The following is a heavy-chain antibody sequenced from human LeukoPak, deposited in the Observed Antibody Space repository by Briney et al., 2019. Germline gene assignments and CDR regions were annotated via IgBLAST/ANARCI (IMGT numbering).Heavy chain of an antibody. CDR3: ARERAAVRIDP. CDR1: VFTATSNY. J-gene: IGHJ5*02. D-gene: IGHD6-25*01. Sequence: PGGSLRLSCAASVFTATSNYMSWVPQAPGTGLEWVSVIYRGSRIYYAVHAKCRSTISRDNSKNTLYLQMNSLRAEDTAVYYCARERAAVRIDPWGQGTLVTVSS. V-gene: IGHV3-66*01. CDR2: IYRGSRI.